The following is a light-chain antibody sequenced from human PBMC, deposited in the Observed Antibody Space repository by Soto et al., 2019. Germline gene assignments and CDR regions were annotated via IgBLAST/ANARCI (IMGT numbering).Light chain of an antibody. CDR1: QSFSSN. J-gene: IGKJ1*01. Sequence: IVMTQSPATLSVSPGERATLSCRASQSFSSNLAWYQQQPGQAPRLLIYSASTRATGLPARFRGSGSGTECTLTISSLQSEDVAIYYCQQYNIWPREFDQGTKVEFK. CDR2: SAS. V-gene: IGKV3-15*01. CDR3: QQYNIWPRE.